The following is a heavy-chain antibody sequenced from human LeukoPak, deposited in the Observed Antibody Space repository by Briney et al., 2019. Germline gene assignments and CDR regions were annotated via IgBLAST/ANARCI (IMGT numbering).Heavy chain of an antibody. CDR2: ISWNSGSI. Sequence: PGGSLRLSCAASGFTFDDYAMHWVRQAPGKGLEWVSGISWNSGSIGYADSVKGRFTISRDNAKNSLYLQMNRLRAEDTALYYCAKDARRSYDYVWGDYGMDVWGQGTTVTVSS. CDR3: AKDARRSYDYVWGDYGMDV. CDR1: GFTFDDYA. J-gene: IGHJ6*02. V-gene: IGHV3-9*01. D-gene: IGHD3-16*01.